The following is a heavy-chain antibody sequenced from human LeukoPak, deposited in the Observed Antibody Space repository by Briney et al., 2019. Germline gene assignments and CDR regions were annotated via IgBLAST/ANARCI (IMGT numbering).Heavy chain of an antibody. J-gene: IGHJ4*02. V-gene: IGHV3-15*01. CDR1: GFTFSDHY. Sequence: GGSLRLSCTASGFTFSDHYMDWVRLAPGKGLEWVGRVKSKADGGTTDYAAPVKGRFTISRDDSQNTLYLQMDSLKTEDTAVYYCTTTPGRDYWGQGTLVTVSS. CDR3: TTTPGRDY. D-gene: IGHD3-10*01. CDR2: VKSKADGGTT.